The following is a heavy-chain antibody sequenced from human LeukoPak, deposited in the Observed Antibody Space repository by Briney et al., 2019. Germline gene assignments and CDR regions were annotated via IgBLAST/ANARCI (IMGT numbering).Heavy chain of an antibody. Sequence: SETLSLTCTVSSASISTYYWSWIRQPPGKGREWIGYIYHSGTSNYNPSRESHVTMSEETSKSQCTLNLTAWTSADTAGYKCAKAAKYYFGSNTYYYFDYWGQGILVAVSS. CDR2: IYHSGTS. CDR3: AKAAKYYFGSNTYYYFDY. J-gene: IGHJ4*02. V-gene: IGHV4-59*01. CDR1: SASISTYY. D-gene: IGHD3-10*01.